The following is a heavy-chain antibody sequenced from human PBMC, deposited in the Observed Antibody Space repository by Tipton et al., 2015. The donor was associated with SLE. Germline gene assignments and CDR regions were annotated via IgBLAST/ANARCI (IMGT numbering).Heavy chain of an antibody. CDR3: ARLRISGVLTGSYEYGMDV. V-gene: IGHV4-34*12. CDR2: IIHSGSS. Sequence: TLSLTCVVPGGSSSGYYWSWFRQPPGKGLEWVGEIIHSGSSNSNPPLKSRVTMSVDTSKNQFSLNLTSVTAADTAVYYCARLRISGVLTGSYEYGMDVWGQGTAVTVSS. J-gene: IGHJ6*02. D-gene: IGHD3-3*01. CDR1: GGSSSGYY.